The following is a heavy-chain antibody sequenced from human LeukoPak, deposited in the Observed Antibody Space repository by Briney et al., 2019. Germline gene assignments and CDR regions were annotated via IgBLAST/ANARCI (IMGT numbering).Heavy chain of an antibody. D-gene: IGHD6-6*01. Sequence: GGSLRLSCAASGFTFSSYGMYWVRQAPGKGLEWVAVIWYDGSNKYYADSVKGRFTISRDNSKNTLYLHMNSLRAEDTAVYYCARSPMPSSSWGLTYYYYMDVWGKGTTVTVSS. CDR1: GFTFSSYG. CDR3: ARSPMPSSSWGLTYYYYMDV. V-gene: IGHV3-33*01. CDR2: IWYDGSNK. J-gene: IGHJ6*03.